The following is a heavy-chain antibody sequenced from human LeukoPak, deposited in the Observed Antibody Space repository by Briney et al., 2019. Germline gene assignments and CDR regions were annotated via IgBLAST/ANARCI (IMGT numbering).Heavy chain of an antibody. CDR3: ARGYGDYGAAFDI. V-gene: IGHV4-59*01. D-gene: IGHD4-17*01. Sequence: SETLSLTCAVYGGSISSYYWSWIRQPPGKGLEWIGYIYYSGSTNYNPSLKSRVTISVDTSKNQFSLKLSSVTAADTAVYYCARGYGDYGAAFDIWGQGTMVTVSS. J-gene: IGHJ3*02. CDR1: GGSISSYY. CDR2: IYYSGST.